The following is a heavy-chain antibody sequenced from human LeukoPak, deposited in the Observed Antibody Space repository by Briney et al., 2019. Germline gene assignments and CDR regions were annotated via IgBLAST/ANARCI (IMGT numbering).Heavy chain of an antibody. V-gene: IGHV4-39*01. CDR2: IYYSGST. CDR3: ARRDGLTTANAFDI. CDR1: GGSISSSSYY. Sequence: PSETLSLTCTVSGGSISSSSYYWGWIRQPPGKGLEWIGSIYYSGSTYYNPSLKSRVTISVDTSKNQFSLELSSVTAADTAVYYCARRDGLTTANAFDIWGQGTMVTVSS. J-gene: IGHJ3*02. D-gene: IGHD4-11*01.